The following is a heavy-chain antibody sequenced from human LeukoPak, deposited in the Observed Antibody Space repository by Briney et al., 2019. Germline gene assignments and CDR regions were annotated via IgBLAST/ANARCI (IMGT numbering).Heavy chain of an antibody. D-gene: IGHD3-10*01. CDR3: ARQRGASGTVNWFDP. CDR2: IYPDDSDT. V-gene: IGHV5-51*07. CDR1: GYSFTTYC. Sequence: GESLKTSCETSGYSFTTYCIGLGHQRPGTGLELVGAIYPDDSDTRYSPSSQGQVAISADRSIRTAYLKWNSLKASDTGMYYCARQRGASGTVNWFDPWGQGTLVTVSS. J-gene: IGHJ5*02.